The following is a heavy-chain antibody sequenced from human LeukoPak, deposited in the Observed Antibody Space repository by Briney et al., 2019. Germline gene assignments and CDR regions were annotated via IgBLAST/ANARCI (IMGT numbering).Heavy chain of an antibody. V-gene: IGHV1-2*02. D-gene: IGHD3-22*01. J-gene: IGHJ3*02. Sequence: ASVKVSCKASGYTFTGYYMHWVRQAPGQGLEWMGWINPNSGGTNYAQKFQGRVTMTRDTSISTAYMELSRLRSDDTAVYYCARDLSYYYDGSGYYYGDAFDIWGQGTMVTVSS. CDR1: GYTFTGYY. CDR3: ARDLSYYYDGSGYYYGDAFDI. CDR2: INPNSGGT.